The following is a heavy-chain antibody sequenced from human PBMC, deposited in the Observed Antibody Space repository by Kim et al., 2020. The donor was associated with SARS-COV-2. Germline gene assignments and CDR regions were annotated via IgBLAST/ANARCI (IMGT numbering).Heavy chain of an antibody. CDR3: AKSDCAGGTCFLINY. J-gene: IGHJ4*02. D-gene: IGHD2-8*02. CDR2: IGGSDGTT. V-gene: IGHV3-23*01. CDR1: GFTFSDHA. Sequence: GGSLRLSCAASGFTFSDHAMNWVCQAPGRGLEWVSGIGGSDGTTYYADSVKGRFTISRDNSRNTLFLLMNALRAEDTAIYYCAKSDCAGGTCFLINYWGQGTLVTVSS.